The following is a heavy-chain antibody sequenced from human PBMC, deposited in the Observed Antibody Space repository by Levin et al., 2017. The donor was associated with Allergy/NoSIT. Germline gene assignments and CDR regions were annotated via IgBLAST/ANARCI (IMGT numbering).Heavy chain of an antibody. CDR2: IKQDGSEK. D-gene: IGHD3-22*01. CDR1: GFTFSSYW. V-gene: IGHV3-7*01. CDR3: ASHYDSSGYYWRNAFDI. Sequence: PGGSLRLSCAASGFTFSSYWMSWVRQAPGKGLEWVANIKQDGSEKFYVDSVKGRFTISRDNAKNSLYLQMNSLRAEDTAVYYCASHYDSSGYYWRNAFDIWGQGTMVTVSS. J-gene: IGHJ3*02.